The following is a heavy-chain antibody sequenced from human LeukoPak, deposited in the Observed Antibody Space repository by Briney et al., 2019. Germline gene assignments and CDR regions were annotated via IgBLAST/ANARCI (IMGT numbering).Heavy chain of an antibody. CDR2: INHSGST. Sequence: GSLRLSCTASGFTFGDYLMSWFRQAPGKGLEWIGEINHSGSTNYNPSLKSRVTISVDTSKNQFSLKLSSVTAADTAVYYCARGRQQLAPYYYYYMDVWGKGTTVTVSS. J-gene: IGHJ6*03. D-gene: IGHD6-13*01. V-gene: IGHV4-34*01. CDR3: ARGRQQLAPYYYYYMDV. CDR1: GFTFGDYL.